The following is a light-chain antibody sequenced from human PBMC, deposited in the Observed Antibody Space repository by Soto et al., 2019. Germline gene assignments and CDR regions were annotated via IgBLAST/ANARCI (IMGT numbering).Light chain of an antibody. Sequence: VLTQSPGTLSLSPGERATLSCRAGQSVSSGYLAWYQQKPGQAPRLLIYATYTRATDIPDRFSGSGSGTDFTLTISRLQPEDFAVYYCQQYGPSPLYTFGQGTKLEIK. CDR3: QQYGPSPLYT. V-gene: IGKV3-20*01. CDR1: QSVSSGY. CDR2: ATY. J-gene: IGKJ2*01.